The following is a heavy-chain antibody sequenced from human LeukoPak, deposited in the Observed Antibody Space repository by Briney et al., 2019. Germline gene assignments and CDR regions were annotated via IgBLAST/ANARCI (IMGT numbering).Heavy chain of an antibody. CDR1: GYSFTTYW. V-gene: IGHV5-51*01. Sequence: GESLKISCKGSGYSFTTYWIGWVRQMPGKGLEWMGITYPADSNTRYSPSFQGQVTISADKSISTAYLQWSSLKVSDTAMYYCARVVSDFFQVDPWGQGTLVTVSS. J-gene: IGHJ5*02. CDR2: TYPADSNT. D-gene: IGHD2-21*01. CDR3: ARVVSDFFQVDP.